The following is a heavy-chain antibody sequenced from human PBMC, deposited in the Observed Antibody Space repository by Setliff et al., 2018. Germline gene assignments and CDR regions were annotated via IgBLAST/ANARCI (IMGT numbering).Heavy chain of an antibody. D-gene: IGHD1-26*01. CDR1: GYTFTSYD. J-gene: IGHJ3*02. CDR2: MNPNSGNT. V-gene: IGHV1-8*03. CDR3: ARDRRIVGARHAFDI. Sequence: ASVKVSCKASGYTFTSYDINWVRQATGQGLEWMGWMNPNSGNTGYAQKFQGRVTITRNTSISTAYMELSSLRSEDTAVYYCARDRRIVGARHAFDIWGQGTMVTVSS.